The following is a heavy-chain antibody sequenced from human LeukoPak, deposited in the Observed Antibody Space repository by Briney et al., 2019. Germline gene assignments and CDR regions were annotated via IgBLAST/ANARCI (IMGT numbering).Heavy chain of an antibody. D-gene: IGHD3-22*01. CDR1: GFTFSSYA. Sequence: PGGSLRLSCAASGFTFSSYAMHWVRQAPGKGLEWVAVISYDGSNKYYADSVKGRFTVSRDNSKNTLYLQMNSLRAEDTAVYYCARGLYYYDSSGHDAFDIWGQGTMVTVSS. V-gene: IGHV3-30*01. CDR2: ISYDGSNK. CDR3: ARGLYYYDSSGHDAFDI. J-gene: IGHJ3*02.